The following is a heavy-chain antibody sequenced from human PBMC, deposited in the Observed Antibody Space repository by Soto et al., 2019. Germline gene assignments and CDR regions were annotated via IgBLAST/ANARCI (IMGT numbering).Heavy chain of an antibody. V-gene: IGHV1-8*01. CDR3: ARVAHSDFWSGYYPPPFDY. D-gene: IGHD3-3*01. Sequence: ASVKVSCKASGYTFTSYDINWVRQATGQGLEWMGWMNPNSGNTGYAQKFQGRVNMTRNTSISTAYMELSSLRSEDTAGDYCARVAHSDFWSGYYPPPFDYWGQGTLVTVSS. CDR1: GYTFTSYD. CDR2: MNPNSGNT. J-gene: IGHJ4*02.